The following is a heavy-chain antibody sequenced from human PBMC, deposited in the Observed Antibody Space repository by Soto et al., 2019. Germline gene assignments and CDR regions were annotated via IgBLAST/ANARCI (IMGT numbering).Heavy chain of an antibody. J-gene: IGHJ6*02. Sequence: QVQLQASGPGLVKPSDTLSLTCTVSGDSIGTYNWGWIRQPPGKRLEWIGYIYSNGGTSYNPALKSRLTIPADTSTKPVSLRLSSVTAAGTAVYYCVRQGIGALHGLVDVWGQGTTVTVSS. V-gene: IGHV4-59*08. CDR3: VRQGIGALHGLVDV. D-gene: IGHD1-26*01. CDR1: GDSIGTYN. CDR2: IYSNGGT.